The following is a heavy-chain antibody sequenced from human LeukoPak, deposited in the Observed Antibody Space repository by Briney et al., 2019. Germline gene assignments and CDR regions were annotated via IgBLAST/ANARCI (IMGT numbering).Heavy chain of an antibody. D-gene: IGHD4/OR15-4a*01. CDR1: GFTFSSYG. Sequence: PGRSLRLSCAASGFTFSSYGMHWVRQAPGKGLEWVAVIWYDGSNKYYADSVKGRFTISRDNSKNTLYLQMNSLRAEDTAVYYCAKGGYGDYDGMDVWGQGTTVTVSS. V-gene: IGHV3-33*06. CDR3: AKGGYGDYDGMDV. CDR2: IWYDGSNK. J-gene: IGHJ6*02.